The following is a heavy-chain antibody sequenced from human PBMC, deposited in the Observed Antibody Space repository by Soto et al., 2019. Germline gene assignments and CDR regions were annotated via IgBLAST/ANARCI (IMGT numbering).Heavy chain of an antibody. CDR3: ARRGPYSSSPLSNAFDI. D-gene: IGHD6-6*01. Sequence: VQLVQSGAEVKKPGASVTVSCEASGYTFTSYGISWVRQAPGQGLEWRGWTSVYNGNTNYAQKLQGRVTMTTDTSTNTAYMDMRSLRSDDTAVYYCARRGPYSSSPLSNAFDIWGQGTMVTVSS. CDR2: TSVYNGNT. V-gene: IGHV1-18*01. J-gene: IGHJ3*02. CDR1: GYTFTSYG.